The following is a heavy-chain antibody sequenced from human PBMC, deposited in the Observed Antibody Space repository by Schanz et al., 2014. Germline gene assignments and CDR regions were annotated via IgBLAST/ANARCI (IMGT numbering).Heavy chain of an antibody. CDR1: GYDFHIYA. CDR3: ARDFSAYVGNYFDY. D-gene: IGHD5-12*01. CDR2: INGYNGHT. J-gene: IGHJ4*02. Sequence: QILLVQPGPEVKKPGASVTVSCKASGYDFHIYAYSWVRQAPGQGLEWMGWINGYNGHTLYAQKFHGRVTMTTDTSTSTSYMELTSLRFDDTAVYYCARDFSAYVGNYFDYWGQGTLVTVSS. V-gene: IGHV1-18*01.